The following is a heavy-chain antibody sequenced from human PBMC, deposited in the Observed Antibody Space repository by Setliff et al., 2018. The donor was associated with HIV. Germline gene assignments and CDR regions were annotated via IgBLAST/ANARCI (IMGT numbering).Heavy chain of an antibody. CDR2: IYYSGST. Sequence: SETLSLTCSVSGGSISGYYWNWVRQPPGKGLEWMGYIYYSGSTDYNPALKRRVTISLDTSKNQFSLKLSSVTAADTAVYYCARGAYYNFWGGYSAGGGSLGPWGQGTLVTVSS. D-gene: IGHD3-3*01. V-gene: IGHV4-59*01. J-gene: IGHJ5*02. CDR1: GGSISGYY. CDR3: ARGAYYNFWGGYSAGGGSLGP.